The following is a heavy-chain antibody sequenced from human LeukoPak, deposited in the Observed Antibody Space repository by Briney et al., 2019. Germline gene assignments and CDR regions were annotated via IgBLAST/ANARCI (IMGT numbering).Heavy chain of an antibody. J-gene: IGHJ4*02. CDR3: ARETGSTTSVEFEF. CDR1: GFPFSTFT. Sequence: PGGSLRLSCTASGFPFSTFTMNWVRQAPGKGLEWLSFIVRSDGPIYYADSVKGRFTISRDNAKNSLYLQMNSLTVEDTAVYYCARETGSTTSVEFEFWGQGTLVTVSS. CDR2: IVRSDGPI. V-gene: IGHV3-48*03. D-gene: IGHD6-6*01.